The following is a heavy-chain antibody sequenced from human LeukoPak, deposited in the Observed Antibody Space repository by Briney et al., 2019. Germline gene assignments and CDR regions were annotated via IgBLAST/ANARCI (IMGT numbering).Heavy chain of an antibody. D-gene: IGHD4-17*01. V-gene: IGHV3-74*01. CDR3: AREPHSDYSDHTDAFDI. CDR1: GFTFSSYW. J-gene: IGHJ3*02. Sequence: PGGSLRLSCAASGFTFSSYWAHWVRQAHENGLVWVSCINSDGGSTSYADSVEGRFTISRDNAKNTLYLQMNSLRAEDTAVYFCAREPHSDYSDHTDAFDIWGQGTMVTVSS. CDR2: INSDGGST.